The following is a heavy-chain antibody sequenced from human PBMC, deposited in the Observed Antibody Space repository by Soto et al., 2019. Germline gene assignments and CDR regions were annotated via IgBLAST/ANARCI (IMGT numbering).Heavy chain of an antibody. CDR3: ARDPPPPDY. Sequence: ASVKVTCKASGYTFSIYAINWMRQAPGQGLEWMGWISAYNGNTNYAQKLQGRVTMTTDTSTSTAYMELRSLRSDDTAVYYCARDPPPPDYWGQGTLVTVSS. CDR1: GYTFSIYA. V-gene: IGHV1-18*01. CDR2: ISAYNGNT. J-gene: IGHJ4*02.